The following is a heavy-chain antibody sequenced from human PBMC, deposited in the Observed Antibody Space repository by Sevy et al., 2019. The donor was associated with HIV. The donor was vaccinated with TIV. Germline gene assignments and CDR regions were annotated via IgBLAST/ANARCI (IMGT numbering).Heavy chain of an antibody. CDR1: GFTFSSYD. CDR3: ARVALTFGGGPYDMHYFMDV. J-gene: IGHJ6*03. D-gene: IGHD3-16*01. V-gene: IGHV3-30*03. Sequence: GGSLRLSCAAPGFTFSSYDMHWVRQAPGKGLEWVAVISYDGSNKFYLDSVKGRFTISRDNSKSTLYLQLSSLRAEDTAVYYCARVALTFGGGPYDMHYFMDVWGKGTTVTVSS. CDR2: ISYDGSNK.